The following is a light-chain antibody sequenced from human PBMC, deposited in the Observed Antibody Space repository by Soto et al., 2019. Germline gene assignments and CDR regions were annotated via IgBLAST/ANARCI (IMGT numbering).Light chain of an antibody. CDR3: SSYTTSSSLV. CDR1: SSDVGSYNY. V-gene: IGLV2-14*01. CDR2: EVS. Sequence: QSVLTQPASVSGSPGQSITISCTGASSDVGSYNYVSWYQQYPGKAPKLMLYEVSARPSGVSNRFSGSKSGNTASLTISGLQAEDEADYYCSSYTTSSSLVFGTGTQLTVL. J-gene: IGLJ1*01.